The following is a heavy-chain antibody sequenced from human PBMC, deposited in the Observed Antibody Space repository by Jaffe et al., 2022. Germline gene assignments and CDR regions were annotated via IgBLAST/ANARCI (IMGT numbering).Heavy chain of an antibody. CDR2: ISSSGSTI. CDR3: ARPISPYYYGSGSRGSFDY. D-gene: IGHD3-10*01. Sequence: EVQLVESGGGLVQPGGSLRLSCAASGFTFSSYEMNWVRQAPGKGLEWVSYISSSGSTIYYADSVKGRFTISRDNAKNSLYLQMNSLRAEDTAVYYCARPISPYYYGSGSRGSFDYWGQGTLVTVSS. V-gene: IGHV3-48*03. J-gene: IGHJ4*02. CDR1: GFTFSSYE.